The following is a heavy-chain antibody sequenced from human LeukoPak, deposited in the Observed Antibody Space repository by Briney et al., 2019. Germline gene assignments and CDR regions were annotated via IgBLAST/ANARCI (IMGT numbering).Heavy chain of an antibody. D-gene: IGHD6-13*01. Sequence: GGSLRLSCAASGFTFSSYAMSWVRQAPGKGLEWVSAISGSRGSTYYAGSVKGRYTISRDNPKNTLYLQMNSLRAEDTAVYYCAKDLRGITAGLDYWGQGTLVTVSS. J-gene: IGHJ4*02. CDR1: GFTFSSYA. V-gene: IGHV3-23*01. CDR3: AKDLRGITAGLDY. CDR2: ISGSRGST.